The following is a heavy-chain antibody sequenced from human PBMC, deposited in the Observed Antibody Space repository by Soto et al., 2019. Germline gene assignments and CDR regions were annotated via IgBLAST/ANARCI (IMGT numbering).Heavy chain of an antibody. J-gene: IGHJ5*02. CDR3: ARDGYSSSNWFDP. D-gene: IGHD6-13*01. CDR1: GGSISSGGYY. Sequence: SETLSLTCTVSGGSISSGGYYWSWIRQHPGKGLEWIGYIYYSGSTYYNPSLKSRVTISVDTSKNQFSLKLSSVTAADTAVYYCARDGYSSSNWFDPWGQGTLVTVSS. CDR2: IYYSGST. V-gene: IGHV4-31*03.